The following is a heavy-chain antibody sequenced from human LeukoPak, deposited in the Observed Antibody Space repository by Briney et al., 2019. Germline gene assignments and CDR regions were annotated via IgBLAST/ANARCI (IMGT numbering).Heavy chain of an antibody. CDR2: SRNKANSYAT. D-gene: IGHD3-16*01. Sequence: GGSLRLSCAAFGFTFSDYYMDWVRQTPGKGLEWVGRSRNKANSYATEYVPSVKGRFTISRDASKNSLYLQINSLRTEDTAVYYCARDDGGSYDCWGQGALVTVSS. CDR3: ARDDGGSYDC. J-gene: IGHJ4*02. V-gene: IGHV3-72*01. CDR1: GFTFSDYY.